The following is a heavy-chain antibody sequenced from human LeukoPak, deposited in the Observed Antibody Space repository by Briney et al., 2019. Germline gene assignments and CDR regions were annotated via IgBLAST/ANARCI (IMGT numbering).Heavy chain of an antibody. CDR3: GKVPYYYGLSGFDY. CDR2: IWYDGSNK. Sequence: GGSLRPSCAASGFTFSSYGMHWVRQAPGKGLEWVAVIWYDGSNKYYADSVKGRFTISRDTSKNTLYLQMNSLRAEDTAVYYCGKVPYYYGLSGFDYWGQGTLVTVSS. D-gene: IGHD3-10*01. V-gene: IGHV3-33*06. CDR1: GFTFSSYG. J-gene: IGHJ4*02.